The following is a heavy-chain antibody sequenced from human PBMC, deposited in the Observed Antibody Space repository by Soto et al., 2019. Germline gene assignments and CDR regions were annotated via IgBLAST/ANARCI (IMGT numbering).Heavy chain of an antibody. D-gene: IGHD3-16*01. CDR3: VRPNFGALTHFDF. CDR1: GYTFTNYW. Sequence: GESLKISCRAIGYTFTNYWIGWVRQTPGKGLEWMGIIFPGDSDTRYNPSFEGQVTVSADESISTAYLQWNTLKASDTAMYYCVRPNFGALTHFDFWGQGTLVTVSS. J-gene: IGHJ4*02. CDR2: IFPGDSDT. V-gene: IGHV5-51*01.